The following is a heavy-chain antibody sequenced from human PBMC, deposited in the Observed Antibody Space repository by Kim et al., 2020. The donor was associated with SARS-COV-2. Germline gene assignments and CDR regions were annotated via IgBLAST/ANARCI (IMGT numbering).Heavy chain of an antibody. J-gene: IGHJ6*02. D-gene: IGHD6-13*01. Sequence: NPSLKSRVTISVDTSKNQFSLKLSSVTAADTAVYYCARDRQQLVRNGMDVWGQVTTVTVSS. V-gene: IGHV4-31*02. CDR3: ARDRQQLVRNGMDV.